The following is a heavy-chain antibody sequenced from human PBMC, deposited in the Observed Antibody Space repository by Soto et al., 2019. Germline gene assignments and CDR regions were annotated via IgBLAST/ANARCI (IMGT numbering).Heavy chain of an antibody. J-gene: IGHJ6*02. CDR1: GGSFTYT. V-gene: IGHV1-69*13. CDR2: IIPIFGTT. CDR3: ARLHSHGTYGMDV. D-gene: IGHD5-18*01. Sequence: SVKVSCKASGGSFTYTLSWVRQAPGQGLEWRGGIIPIFGTTNYAQKFQGRVTITADESTKTAYMELSTLRSEDTAVYYCARLHSHGTYGMDVWGQGTTVTVSS.